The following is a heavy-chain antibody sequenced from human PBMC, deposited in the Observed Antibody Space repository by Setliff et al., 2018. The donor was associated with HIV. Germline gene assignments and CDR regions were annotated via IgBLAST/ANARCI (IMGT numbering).Heavy chain of an antibody. CDR1: GGSISSSNYY. V-gene: IGHV4-39*07. CDR2: IFYTESA. J-gene: IGHJ6*02. CDR3: ARDLRGYSGYDFQSYYYYGMDV. D-gene: IGHD5-12*01. Sequence: LETLSLTCTVSGGSISSSNYYWAWIRQPPGKGLEWIGTIFYTESAYYSPSLKSRVTMSVTTSKNQFSLRLTSVTAADTAVYYCARDLRGYSGYDFQSYYYYGMDVWGQGTTVTVS.